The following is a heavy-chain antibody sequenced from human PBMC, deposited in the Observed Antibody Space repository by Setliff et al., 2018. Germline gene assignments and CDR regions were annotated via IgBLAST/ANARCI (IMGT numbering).Heavy chain of an antibody. CDR2: ISSSGSLI. Sequence: GGSLRLSCATSGFTFSDYYMSWIRQTPGKGLEWVAYISSSGSLIYYPDSVKGRFTISRDNAKNTLYLQMNSLRADDTAVYYCVKASSDLSMAYFDLWGQGTLVTVSS. CDR3: VKASSDLSMAYFDL. CDR1: GFTFSDYY. D-gene: IGHD3-16*02. V-gene: IGHV3-11*04. J-gene: IGHJ4*02.